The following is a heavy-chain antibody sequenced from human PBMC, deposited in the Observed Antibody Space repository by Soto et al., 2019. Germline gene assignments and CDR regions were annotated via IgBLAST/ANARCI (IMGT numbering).Heavy chain of an antibody. V-gene: IGHV1-18*01. CDR1: RYTLICHG. J-gene: IGHJ6*02. CDR3: SIEAVRAAPPNYDYGMDV. CDR2: ISAYNGNK. Sequence: GSVKVSFHASRYTLICHGITEVRQAPGQGLEWMGWISAYNGNKHYAQKLQGRVTMTTDTSTSTAYMELRSLRSDDTAVYYCSIEAVRAAPPNYDYGMDVWGQGTTVNVSS. D-gene: IGHD6-13*01.